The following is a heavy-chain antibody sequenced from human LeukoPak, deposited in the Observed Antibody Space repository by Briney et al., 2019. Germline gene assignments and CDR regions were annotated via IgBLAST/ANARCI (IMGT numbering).Heavy chain of an antibody. D-gene: IGHD1-26*01. V-gene: IGHV3-30-3*01. CDR2: ISYDGSNK. CDR1: GFTFSSYA. J-gene: IGHJ4*02. Sequence: GRSLRLSCAASGFTFSSYAMHWVRQAPGKGLEWVAVISYDGSNKYYADSVKGRFTISRDNSKNTLYLQMNSLRAEDTAVYYCAREAPVGATHFDYWGQGTLVTVSS. CDR3: AREAPVGATHFDY.